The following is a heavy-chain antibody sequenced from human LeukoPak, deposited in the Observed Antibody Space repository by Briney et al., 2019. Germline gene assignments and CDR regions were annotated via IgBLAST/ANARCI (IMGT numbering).Heavy chain of an antibody. CDR3: ARPATVVTPWYFDL. J-gene: IGHJ2*01. V-gene: IGHV5-51*01. CDR1: GYSFTSYW. CDR2: IYPGDSDT. Sequence: GASLKISCKGSGYSFTSYWIGWVRQMPGKGLEWMGIIYPGDSDTRYSPSFQGQVTISADKSISTAYVQWSSLKASGTAMYYCARPATVVTPWYFDLWGRGTLVTVSS. D-gene: IGHD4-23*01.